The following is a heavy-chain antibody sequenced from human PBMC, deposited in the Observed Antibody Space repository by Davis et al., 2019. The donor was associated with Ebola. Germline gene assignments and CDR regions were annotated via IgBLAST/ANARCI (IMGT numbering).Heavy chain of an antibody. CDR3: ARGDDNSGYYSYYFDY. J-gene: IGHJ4*02. D-gene: IGHD3-22*01. CDR2: MNGDGST. V-gene: IGHV3-74*01. CDR1: GFSFSSYW. Sequence: PGGSLRLSCAASGFSFSSYWMYWVRQAPGKGLVWVSRMNGDGSTGYADSVKGRFTISRDNAKNTMYLQMNSLRGEDTAVYYCARGDDNSGYYSYYFDYWGQGTPVTVSS.